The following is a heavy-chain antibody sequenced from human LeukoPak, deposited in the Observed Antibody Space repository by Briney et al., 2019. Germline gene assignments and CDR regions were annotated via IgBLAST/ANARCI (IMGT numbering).Heavy chain of an antibody. V-gene: IGHV4-4*08. D-gene: IGHD6-19*01. CDR3: ASGAGWLIDY. J-gene: IGHJ4*02. CDR2: IDNSGST. CDR1: GGHIDSFF. Sequence: SETLSLTCTVSGGHIDSFFWNWIRQPPGKGLEWIGYIDNSGSTKYSPSLKSRITMSRDTSKKQFSLKLTSVTAADTAMYYGASGAGWLIDYWGQGTLVSVSS.